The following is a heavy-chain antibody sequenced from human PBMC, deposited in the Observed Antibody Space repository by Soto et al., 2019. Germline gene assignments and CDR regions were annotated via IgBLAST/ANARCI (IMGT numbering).Heavy chain of an antibody. D-gene: IGHD6-13*01. Sequence: GGSLRLSCAASGFTFSSYAMHWVRQAPGKGLEWVAVISYDGSNKYYADSVKGRFTISRDNSKNTLYLQMNSLRAEDTAVYYCARGQQQLAFPGLYYYYAMDVWGQGTTATVS. CDR2: ISYDGSNK. CDR1: GFTFSSYA. V-gene: IGHV3-30-3*01. CDR3: ARGQQQLAFPGLYYYYAMDV. J-gene: IGHJ6*02.